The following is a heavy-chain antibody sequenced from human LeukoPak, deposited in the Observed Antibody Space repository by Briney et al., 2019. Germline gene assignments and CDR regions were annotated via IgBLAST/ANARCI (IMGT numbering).Heavy chain of an antibody. V-gene: IGHV3-30*01. D-gene: IGHD3-3*01. CDR3: ARGGSGSYYYYYYYMDV. J-gene: IGHJ6*03. CDR1: GFTFSSHA. Sequence: PGRSLRLSCAASGFTFSSHAMHWVRQAPGKGLEWVAVISYDGSNKYYADSVKGRFTVSRDNSKNTLYLQMNSLRVEDTAVYYCARGGSGSYYYYYYYMDVWGKGTTVTVSS. CDR2: ISYDGSNK.